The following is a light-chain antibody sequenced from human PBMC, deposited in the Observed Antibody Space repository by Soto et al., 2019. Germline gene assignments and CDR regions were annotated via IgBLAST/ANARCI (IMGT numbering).Light chain of an antibody. Sequence: QSVLTQPASVSGSPGQSITISCAGTSSDIGAYNFVSWYQQHPGKVPKLIIYEVSHRPSGVSDRFSGSKSGNMASLTISGLQPDDESEYYCSSYKSRSTPVFGGGTKVTVL. CDR3: SSYKSRSTPV. J-gene: IGLJ2*01. CDR2: EVS. V-gene: IGLV2-14*01. CDR1: SSDIGAYNF.